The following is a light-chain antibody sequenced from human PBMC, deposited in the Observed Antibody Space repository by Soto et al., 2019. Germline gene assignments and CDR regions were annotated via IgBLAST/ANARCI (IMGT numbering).Light chain of an antibody. CDR1: QSLLHSNGYNY. CDR2: LGS. J-gene: IGKJ3*01. CDR3: MQALQTPFT. V-gene: IGKV2-28*01. Sequence: DLVMTQSPLSLPVTPGEPASISCRSSQSLLHSNGYNYLDWYLQKPVQSPQLLIYLGSNRASGVPDRFSGSGSGTDFTLKISRVEAEDVGVYYCMQALQTPFTFGPGTKVDIK.